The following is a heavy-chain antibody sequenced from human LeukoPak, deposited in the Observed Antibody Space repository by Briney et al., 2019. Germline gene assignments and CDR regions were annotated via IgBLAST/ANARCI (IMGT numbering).Heavy chain of an antibody. J-gene: IGHJ4*02. V-gene: IGHV1-8*03. D-gene: IGHD3-3*01. Sequence: ASVKVSCKASGYTFTSYGINWVRQATGQGLEWMGWMNPNSGNTGYAQKFQGGVTITRNTSISTAYMELSSLRSEDTAVYYCATGKRITIFGVTQFDYWGQGTLVTVSS. CDR3: ATGKRITIFGVTQFDY. CDR2: MNPNSGNT. CDR1: GYTFTSYG.